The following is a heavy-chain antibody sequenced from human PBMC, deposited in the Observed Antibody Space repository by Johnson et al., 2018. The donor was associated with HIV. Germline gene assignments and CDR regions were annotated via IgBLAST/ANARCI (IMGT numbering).Heavy chain of an antibody. V-gene: IGHV3-30*18. CDR3: ANGGSYSAADDAFDI. J-gene: IGHJ3*02. D-gene: IGHD1-26*01. CDR2: ISYDGSNK. Sequence: QVQLVESGGGVVQPGRSLRLSCAASGFTFSSYGMHWVRQAPGKGLEWVAVISYDGSNKYYADSVKGRFTISRDNSKNTLYLQMNSLRAEDTAVYYCANGGSYSAADDAFDIWGQGTIVTVSS. CDR1: GFTFSSYG.